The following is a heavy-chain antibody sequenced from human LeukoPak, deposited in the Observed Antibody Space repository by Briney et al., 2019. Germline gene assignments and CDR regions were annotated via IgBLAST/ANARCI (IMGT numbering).Heavy chain of an antibody. V-gene: IGHV3-30*02. CDR2: IRYDGSNK. D-gene: IGHD3-22*01. CDR1: RFTFSSYG. Sequence: GGSLRLSCAASRFTFSSYGMHWVRQAPGKGLEWVTFIRYDGSNKYYADSVKGRFTISRDNSKNTLYLQMNSLRAEDTAVYYCAIIPGPYDSSGYPPLDYWGQGTLVTVSS. J-gene: IGHJ4*02. CDR3: AIIPGPYDSSGYPPLDY.